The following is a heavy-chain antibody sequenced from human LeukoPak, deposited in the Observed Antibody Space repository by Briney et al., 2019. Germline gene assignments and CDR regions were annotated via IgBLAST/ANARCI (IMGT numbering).Heavy chain of an antibody. Sequence: GGSLRLSCTASGFSFSTAWMSWVRQAPGKGLEWVGRIKSKADSETTDYAAPVKGRFTISRDDSQNTLYLQMNSLKTVDTGVYYCTTYFTVYTPGFDYWGQGTLVTVSS. J-gene: IGHJ4*02. D-gene: IGHD2-2*02. CDR3: TTYFTVYTPGFDY. CDR1: GFSFSTAW. CDR2: IKSKADSETT. V-gene: IGHV3-15*01.